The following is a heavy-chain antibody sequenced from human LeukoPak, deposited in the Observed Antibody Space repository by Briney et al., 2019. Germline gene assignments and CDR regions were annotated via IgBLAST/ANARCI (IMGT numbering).Heavy chain of an antibody. D-gene: IGHD3-3*01. V-gene: IGHV3-33*06. CDR1: GFTFSSYG. CDR3: AKDYRPRITIFGVAPEFDP. J-gene: IGHJ5*02. Sequence: GRSLRLSCAASGFTFSSYGMHWVRQAPGKGLEWVAVIWYGGSNKYYADSVKGRFTISRDNSKNTLYLQMISLRAEDTAVYYCAKDYRPRITIFGVAPEFDPWGQGTLVTVSS. CDR2: IWYGGSNK.